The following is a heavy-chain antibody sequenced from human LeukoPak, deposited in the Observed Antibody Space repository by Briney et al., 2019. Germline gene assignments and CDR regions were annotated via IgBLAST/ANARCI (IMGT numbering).Heavy chain of an antibody. CDR3: ARYCSSTSCYGGLDY. CDR1: GGSISSYY. V-gene: IGHV4-59*01. Sequence: SETLSLTCTVSGGSISSYYWSWIRQPPGKGLEWSGDIYYSGSTNYNPSLKSRVTISVDTSKNQFSLKLSSVTAADTAVYYCARYCSSTSCYGGLDYWGQGTLVTVSS. CDR2: IYYSGST. J-gene: IGHJ4*02. D-gene: IGHD2-2*01.